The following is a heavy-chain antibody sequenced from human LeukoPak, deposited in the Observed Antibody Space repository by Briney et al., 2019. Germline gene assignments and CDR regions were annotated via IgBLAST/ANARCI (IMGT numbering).Heavy chain of an antibody. Sequence: PSETLSLTCAVYGGSFSGYYWSWIRQPPGKGLEWIGEINHSGSTNYNPSLKSRVTISVDTSKNQFSLKLSSVTAADTAVYYCARAVVVPAAILYYYYGMDVWGQGTTVTVSS. CDR2: INHSGST. V-gene: IGHV4-34*01. CDR1: GGSFSGYY. J-gene: IGHJ6*02. CDR3: ARAVVVPAAILYYYYGMDV. D-gene: IGHD2-2*01.